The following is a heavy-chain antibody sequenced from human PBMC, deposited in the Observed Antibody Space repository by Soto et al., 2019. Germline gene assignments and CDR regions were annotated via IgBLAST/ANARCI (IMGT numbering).Heavy chain of an antibody. Sequence: SEALSLTCTVSGGSISSGDYYWSWIRQPPGKGLEWIGYIYYSGSTYYNPSLKSRVTISVDTSKNQFSLKLSSVTAADTAVYYCARGSTRARDYYGMDVWGQGTTVTVSS. J-gene: IGHJ6*02. CDR1: GGSISSGDYY. CDR2: IYYSGST. CDR3: ARGSTRARDYYGMDV. V-gene: IGHV4-30-4*01. D-gene: IGHD3-10*01.